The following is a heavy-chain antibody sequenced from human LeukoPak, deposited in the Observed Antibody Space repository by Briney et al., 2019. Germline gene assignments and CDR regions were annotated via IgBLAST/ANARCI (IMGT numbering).Heavy chain of an antibody. CDR3: SRVKGGMGVIAAPRIYV. CDR2: ISSSSSYI. Sequence: PGGSVRLSCAASGFTFSSYAMSWARQPPGEGLEWVSSISSSSSYIYYADSVKGRFTISRDNAKKSLYLQMNSLRAEDTAMYYWSRVKGGMGVIAAPRIYVWGQGTTVTVSS. J-gene: IGHJ6*01. V-gene: IGHV3-21*01. D-gene: IGHD6-13*01. CDR1: GFTFSSYA.